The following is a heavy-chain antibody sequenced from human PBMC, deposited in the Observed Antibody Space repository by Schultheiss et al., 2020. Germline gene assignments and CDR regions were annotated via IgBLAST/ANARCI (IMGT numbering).Heavy chain of an antibody. Sequence: SVKVSCKASGGTFSSYAISWVRQAPGQGLEWMGGIIPIFGTANYAQKFQGRVTITADKSTSTAYMELSSLRSEDTAVYYCARDVGPVAPTYGMDAWGQGTTVTVSS. CDR3: ARDVGPVAPTYGMDA. CDR1: GGTFSSYA. CDR2: IIPIFGTA. D-gene: IGHD2-15*01. J-gene: IGHJ6*02. V-gene: IGHV1-69*06.